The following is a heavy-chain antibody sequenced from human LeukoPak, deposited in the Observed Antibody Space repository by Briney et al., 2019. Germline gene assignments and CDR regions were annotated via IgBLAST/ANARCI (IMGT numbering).Heavy chain of an antibody. CDR3: ARGLSSTTPNNYALDV. D-gene: IGHD2-2*01. CDR1: GFSFSSYT. CDR2: ISSSGGTV. Sequence: AGGSLRLSCAASGFSFSSYTMNWVRQAPGKGLEWVSYISSSGGTVYYADSVKGRFTISGDSAKNSLYLQMDSLGDEDTAVYYCARGLSSTTPNNYALDVWGQGTTVTVSS. V-gene: IGHV3-48*02. J-gene: IGHJ6*02.